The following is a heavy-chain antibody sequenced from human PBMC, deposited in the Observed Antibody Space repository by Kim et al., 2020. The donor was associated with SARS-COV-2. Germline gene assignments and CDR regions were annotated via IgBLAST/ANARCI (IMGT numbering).Heavy chain of an antibody. CDR1: GFTFSNYW. J-gene: IGHJ4*02. D-gene: IGHD6-19*01. CDR3: ARRGYGSGWWYFDY. V-gene: IGHV3-74*01. Sequence: GGSLRLSCAASGFTFSNYWMHWVRQAPGKGLVWVSRINSDGSRPSYADSVKGRFTISRDNAKNPLYLIKNSLRAEEMAVYYCARRGYGSGWWYFDYWGQG. CDR2: INSDGSRP.